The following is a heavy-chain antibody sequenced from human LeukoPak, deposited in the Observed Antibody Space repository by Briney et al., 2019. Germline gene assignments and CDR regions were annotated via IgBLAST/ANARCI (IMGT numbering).Heavy chain of an antibody. CDR1: GYIFSSYA. CDR2: ISVYTVDT. J-gene: IGHJ4*02. Sequence: ASVNLSCKSSGYIFSSYAITWVRQAPGQGPEWVGLISVYTVDTKYAQKVQGRVTMTSDTSTDTAYMELSSLTYDDAAVYYCARGGSGSWYLHWGQGTVVAVSS. V-gene: IGHV1-18*01. D-gene: IGHD6-13*01. CDR3: ARGGSGSWYLH.